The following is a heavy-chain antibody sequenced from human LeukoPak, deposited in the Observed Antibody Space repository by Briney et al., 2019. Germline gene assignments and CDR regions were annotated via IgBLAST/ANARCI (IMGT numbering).Heavy chain of an antibody. V-gene: IGHV4-61*02. Sequence: SETLSLTCTVSGGSISSGSYYWSWIRQPAGKGLEWIGRIYTSGSTNYNPSLESRVTISVDTSKNQFSLKLSSVTAADTAVYYCARDRSKQWLSWYFDLWGRGTLVTVSS. CDR2: IYTSGST. J-gene: IGHJ2*01. CDR1: GGSISSGSYY. D-gene: IGHD6-19*01. CDR3: ARDRSKQWLSWYFDL.